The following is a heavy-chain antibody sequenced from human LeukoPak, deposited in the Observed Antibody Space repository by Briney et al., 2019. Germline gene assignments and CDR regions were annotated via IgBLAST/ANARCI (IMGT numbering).Heavy chain of an antibody. CDR1: GGSISSGSYY. CDR2: IYTSGST. D-gene: IGHD3-3*01. Sequence: SQTPSLTCTVSGGSISSGSYYWSWIRQPAGKGLEWIGRIYTSGSTNYNPSLKSRVTISVDTSKNQFSLKLSSVTAADTAVYYCAREPVFWSGSPQHYMDVWGKGTTVTVSS. J-gene: IGHJ6*03. V-gene: IGHV4-61*02. CDR3: AREPVFWSGSPQHYMDV.